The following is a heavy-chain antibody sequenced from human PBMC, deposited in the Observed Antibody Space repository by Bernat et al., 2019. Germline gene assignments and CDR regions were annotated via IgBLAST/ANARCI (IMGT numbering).Heavy chain of an antibody. V-gene: IGHV3-7*01. CDR3: ARMGNTYGQYNWFDP. CDR2: IKKDGSEK. J-gene: IGHJ5*02. Sequence: EVQLVESGGGLVQPGGSLRLSCAASGFTFDIYWMSWVRQAPGKGLEWVANIKKDGSEKHYLDSVKGRFTISRDNAKNLVYLQMNSLRGEDTAVYYCARMGNTYGQYNWFDPWGQGTLVTVAS. D-gene: IGHD2-8*01. CDR1: GFTFDIYW.